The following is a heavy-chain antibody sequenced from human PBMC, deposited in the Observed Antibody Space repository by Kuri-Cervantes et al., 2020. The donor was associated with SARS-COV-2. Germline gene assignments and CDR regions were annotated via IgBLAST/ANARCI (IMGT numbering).Heavy chain of an antibody. V-gene: IGHV3-11*03. CDR1: GFTFSDYY. CDR2: ISSSSSYT. J-gene: IGHJ4*02. D-gene: IGHD1-26*01. CDR3: AVIQNSGSYSTRSSYFDY. Sequence: GGSLRLSCAASGFTFSDYYMSCIRQAPGKGLEWVSYISSSSSYTNYADSVKGRFTISRDNAKNSLYLQMNSLRAEDTAVYYCAVIQNSGSYSTRSSYFDYWGQGTLVTVSS.